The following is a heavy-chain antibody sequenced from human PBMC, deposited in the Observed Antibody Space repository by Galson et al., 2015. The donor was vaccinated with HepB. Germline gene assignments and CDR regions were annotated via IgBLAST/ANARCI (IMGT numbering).Heavy chain of an antibody. Sequence: PALVKPTQTLTLTCTFSGFSLSTSGMCVSWIRQPPGKALEWLARIDWDDDEYYSTSLKTRLAISKDTSKNQVVLKMTDLDPVDTGTYYCARIWVPYTSVVENGVLDYWGQGTLVTVSS. CDR2: IDWDDDE. CDR1: GFSLSTSGMC. V-gene: IGHV2-70*11. J-gene: IGHJ4*02. D-gene: IGHD2-2*01. CDR3: ARIWVPYTSVVENGVLDY.